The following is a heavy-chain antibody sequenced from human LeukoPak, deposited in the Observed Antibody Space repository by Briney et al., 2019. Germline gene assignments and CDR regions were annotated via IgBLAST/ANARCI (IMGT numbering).Heavy chain of an antibody. Sequence: PSETLSLTCAVYGGSFSGYHWTWIRQSPGKALEWIGDINPSGSTYYNPSLKSRLTISVDTSKNQFSLKLRSVTAADTAVYYCARGRHDITMIVVVMTSVSYYLDVWGKGTTVTVS. CDR1: GGSFSGYH. D-gene: IGHD3-22*01. J-gene: IGHJ6*03. CDR2: INPSGST. CDR3: ARGRHDITMIVVVMTSVSYYLDV. V-gene: IGHV4-34*01.